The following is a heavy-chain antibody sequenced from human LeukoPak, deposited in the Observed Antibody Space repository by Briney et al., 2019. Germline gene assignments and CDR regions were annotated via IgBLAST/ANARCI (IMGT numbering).Heavy chain of an antibody. Sequence: PGGSLRLSCAASGFTFSDYYMSWIRQAPGQGLEWVSYISSSGSTIYYADPVKGRFTISRDNAKNSLYLQMNSLRAEDTAVYYCARLKFFGVVIIDYWGQGTLVTVSS. CDR3: ARLKFFGVVIIDY. CDR1: GFTFSDYY. V-gene: IGHV3-11*04. D-gene: IGHD3-3*01. CDR2: ISSSGSTI. J-gene: IGHJ4*02.